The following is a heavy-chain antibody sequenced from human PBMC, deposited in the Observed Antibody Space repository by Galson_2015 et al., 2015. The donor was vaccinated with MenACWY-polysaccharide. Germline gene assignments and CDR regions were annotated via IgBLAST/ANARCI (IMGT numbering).Heavy chain of an antibody. D-gene: IGHD3-22*01. Sequence: SETLSLTCTVSGGSISSYYWSWIRQPAGKGLEWIGRIYTSGSTNYNPSLKSRVTMSVDTSKNQFSLKLSSVTAADTAVYYCATHYYDSSGYYPDAFDIWGQGTMVTVSS. J-gene: IGHJ3*02. CDR3: ATHYYDSSGYYPDAFDI. CDR2: IYTSGST. CDR1: GGSISSYY. V-gene: IGHV4-4*07.